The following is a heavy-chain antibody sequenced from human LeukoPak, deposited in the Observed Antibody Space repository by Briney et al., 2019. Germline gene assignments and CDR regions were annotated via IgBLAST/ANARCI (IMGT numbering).Heavy chain of an antibody. CDR3: ARVWYYDFWSGYSCLDY. V-gene: IGHV3-23*01. Sequence: GGSLRLSCAASGFTFSSFAMSWVRQAPGKGLEWVSHVIPSGGSTNYADSVKGRFTISRDNAKNSLYLQMNSLRAEDTAVYYCARVWYYDFWSGYSCLDYWGQGTLVTVSS. D-gene: IGHD3-3*01. CDR2: VIPSGGST. CDR1: GFTFSSFA. J-gene: IGHJ4*02.